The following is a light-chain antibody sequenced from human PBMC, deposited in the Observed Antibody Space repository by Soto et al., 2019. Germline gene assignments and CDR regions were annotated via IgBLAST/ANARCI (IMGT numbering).Light chain of an antibody. CDR1: QGITDF. CDR3: HQYHSAPFA. CDR2: AAS. J-gene: IGKJ3*01. V-gene: IGKV1-27*01. Sequence: DIQMTQSPSSLSASIGDRVTITCRASQGITDFLAWYQQKPGKVPKLLIYAASTLQSGVPSRFSGSGSGTDFTLTISSLQPEDVATYYCHQYHSAPFAFGPGTKVDIK.